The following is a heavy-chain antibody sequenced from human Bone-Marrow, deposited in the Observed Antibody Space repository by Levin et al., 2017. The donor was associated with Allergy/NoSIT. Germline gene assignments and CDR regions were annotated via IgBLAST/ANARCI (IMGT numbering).Heavy chain of an antibody. Sequence: GESLKISCAASGFTFSSYAVSWVRQAPGKGLEWVSAISGSGGSTYYADSVKGRFTISRDNSKNTLYLQMNSLRAEDTAVYYCAKSSDDFWSLYYYYYYMDGWGKGTTVTVSS. CDR3: AKSSDDFWSLYYYYYYMDG. V-gene: IGHV3-23*01. D-gene: IGHD3-3*01. CDR2: ISGSGGST. J-gene: IGHJ6*03. CDR1: GFTFSSYA.